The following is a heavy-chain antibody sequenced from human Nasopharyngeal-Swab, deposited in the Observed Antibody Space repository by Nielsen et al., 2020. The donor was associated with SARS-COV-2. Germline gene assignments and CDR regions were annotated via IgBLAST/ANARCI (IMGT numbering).Heavy chain of an antibody. D-gene: IGHD2-15*01. CDR2: ISSSGSTR. V-gene: IGHV3-48*03. CDR1: GFTFSSYE. CDR3: AKDRGCSGGSCYVHWYFDL. J-gene: IGHJ2*01. Sequence: GESLKISCAASGFTFSSYEMNWVRQAPGKGLEWVSYISSSGSTRYYADSVKGQFTISRDNSKNTLYLQMNSLRAEDTAVYYCAKDRGCSGGSCYVHWYFDLWGRGTLVTVSS.